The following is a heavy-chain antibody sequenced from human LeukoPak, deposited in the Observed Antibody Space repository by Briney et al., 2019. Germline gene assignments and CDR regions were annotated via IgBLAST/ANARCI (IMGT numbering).Heavy chain of an antibody. Sequence: GGSLRLSYAASGFTFSSYAMSCVRQAPGKGLEWVSAISGSGGSTYYADSVKGRFTISRDNSKNTLYLQMNSLRAEDTAVYYCAKDQFNVVSRGWYDHWGQGTLVTVSS. CDR1: GFTFSSYA. CDR2: ISGSGGST. V-gene: IGHV3-23*01. J-gene: IGHJ5*02. D-gene: IGHD4-23*01. CDR3: AKDQFNVVSRGWYDH.